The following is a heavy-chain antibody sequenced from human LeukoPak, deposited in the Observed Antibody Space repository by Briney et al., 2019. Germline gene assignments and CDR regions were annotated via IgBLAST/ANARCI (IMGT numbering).Heavy chain of an antibody. CDR1: GFTVSSNY. D-gene: IGHD4-17*01. V-gene: IGHV3-53*01. J-gene: IGHJ3*02. Sequence: PGGSLRLSCAASGFTVSSNYMSWVRQAPGKGLEWVSVIYSGGSTYYADSVKGRFTISRDNSKNTLYLQMNSLRAEDTAVYYCARDYGDYKSDAFDIWGRGTMVTVSS. CDR3: ARDYGDYKSDAFDI. CDR2: IYSGGST.